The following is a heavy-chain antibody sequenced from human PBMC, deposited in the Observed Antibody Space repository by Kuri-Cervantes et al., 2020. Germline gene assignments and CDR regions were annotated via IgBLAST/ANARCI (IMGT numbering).Heavy chain of an antibody. CDR2: ISAYNGNT. Sequence: ASVKVSXXASGYXXXGYXMHXVRQAPXQGLEWMGWISAYNGNTNYXQXPXGRVTMXTDTSTSXXYMELXSLRSDDTAVXYCAXDGHNXXHDQWGTTXXXYGMVVWGQGTTVTVSS. D-gene: IGHD2/OR15-2a*01. V-gene: IGHV1-18*04. CDR3: AXDGHNXXHDQWGTTXXXYGMVV. J-gene: IGHJ6*02. CDR1: GYXXXGYX.